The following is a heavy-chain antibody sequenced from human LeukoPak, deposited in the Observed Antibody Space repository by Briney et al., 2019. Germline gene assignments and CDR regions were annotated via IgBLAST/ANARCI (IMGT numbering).Heavy chain of an antibody. CDR3: ARDPHRSSASCYAAFDI. Sequence: GGSLRLSCAASGFTFSSYAMHWVRQAPDKGLEWVAVISYDGSNKYYADSVRGRFTISRDNSKNTLYLQMNSLRAEDTAVYYCARDPHRSSASCYAAFDIWGQGTMVTVSS. CDR1: GFTFSSYA. D-gene: IGHD2-2*01. V-gene: IGHV3-30*04. J-gene: IGHJ3*02. CDR2: ISYDGSNK.